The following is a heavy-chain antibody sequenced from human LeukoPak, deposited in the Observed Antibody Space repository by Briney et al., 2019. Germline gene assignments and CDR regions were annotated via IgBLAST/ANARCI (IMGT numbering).Heavy chain of an antibody. CDR2: IYPGDSDT. J-gene: IGHJ4*02. CDR1: GYSFTSYW. D-gene: IGHD3-16*01. CDR3: AYGKYYFDY. Sequence: GESLKISCQGSGYSFTSYWIGWVRPMPGKGLEWMGIIYPGDSDTRYSPSFQGQVTISADKSISTAYLQWSSLRASDTAIYFCAYGKYYFDYWGQGTLVTVSS. V-gene: IGHV5-51*01.